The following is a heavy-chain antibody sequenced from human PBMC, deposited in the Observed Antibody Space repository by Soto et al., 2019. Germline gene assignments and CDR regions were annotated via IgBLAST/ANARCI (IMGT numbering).Heavy chain of an antibody. J-gene: IGHJ5*02. D-gene: IGHD6-13*01. CDR3: AREPTAAAGTGSNWFDP. CDR1: GFTFSDHY. CDR2: TSNKANSYTT. Sequence: EVQLVESGGGLVQPGGSLRLSCAASGFTFSDHYMDWVRQAPGKGLEWVGRTSNKANSYTTEYAASVKGRFTISRDETKNSLELQMNSRKTEDTAVDYCAREPTAAAGTGSNWFDPWGQGTLVTVSS. V-gene: IGHV3-72*01.